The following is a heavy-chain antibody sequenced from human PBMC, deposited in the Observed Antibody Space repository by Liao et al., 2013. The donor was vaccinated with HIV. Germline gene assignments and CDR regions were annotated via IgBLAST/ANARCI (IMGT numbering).Heavy chain of an antibody. V-gene: IGHV4-61*02. CDR2: IYTGMSTTGTT. CDR1: GDLIRRDNYY. Sequence: QVRLQESGPGLVKPSQTLSLTCTVSGDLIRRDNYYWTWIRQPAGKGLEWIGHIYTGMSTTGTTNYNPSLKSRVTISVDTSKNQFSLKLSSVTAADTAVYYCAREPGWFDPWGQGTLVTVSS. J-gene: IGHJ5*02. CDR3: AREPGWFDP.